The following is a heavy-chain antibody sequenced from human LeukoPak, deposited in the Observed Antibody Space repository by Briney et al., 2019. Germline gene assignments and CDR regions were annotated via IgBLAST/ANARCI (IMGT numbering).Heavy chain of an antibody. CDR3: ARDSADYGDYAIPFDY. CDR2: ISSSSSTI. CDR1: GFTFSSYS. J-gene: IGHJ4*02. V-gene: IGHV3-48*01. Sequence: GGSLRLFCAASGFTFSSYSMNWVRQAPGKGLEWVSYISSSSSTIYYANSVKGRFTISRDNAKNSLYLQMNSLRAEDTAVYYCARDSADYGDYAIPFDYWGQGTLVTVSS. D-gene: IGHD4-17*01.